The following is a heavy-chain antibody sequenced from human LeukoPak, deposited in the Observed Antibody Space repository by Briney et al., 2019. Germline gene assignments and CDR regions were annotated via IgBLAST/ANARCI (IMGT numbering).Heavy chain of an antibody. Sequence: GGSLRLSCAASGFTFSDYYVSWSRQAPGQGLEWVSYINTRGNTVSYADSVKGRFTISRDNARDTLYLQMNSLRDEDTALYYCARDGRMKAMDYWGQGALVTVSS. CDR1: GFTFSDYY. J-gene: IGHJ4*02. V-gene: IGHV3-11*01. CDR3: ARDGRMKAMDY. CDR2: INTRGNTV.